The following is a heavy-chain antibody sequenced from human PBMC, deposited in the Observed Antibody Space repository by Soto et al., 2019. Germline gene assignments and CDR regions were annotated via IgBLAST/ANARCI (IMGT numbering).Heavy chain of an antibody. V-gene: IGHV4-30-4*01. J-gene: IGHJ6*02. CDR1: GGSISFDHYH. CDR3: AREDDGGDRDYYGLDV. CDR2: VHYSGSV. Sequence: QVQLQQSGPGLVKPSQTLSLTCTVSGGSISFDHYHWTRIRQPPGKGLEWIGYVHYSGSVLYNPSLQSRVSISVDTSKNQFSLKLSSVTAADTAVYFCAREDDGGDRDYYGLDVWGQGTTVTVSS. D-gene: IGHD2-21*02.